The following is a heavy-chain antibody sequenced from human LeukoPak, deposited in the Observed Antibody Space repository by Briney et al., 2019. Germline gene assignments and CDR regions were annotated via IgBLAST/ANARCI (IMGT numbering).Heavy chain of an antibody. J-gene: IGHJ4*02. Sequence: GESLKTSCKGSGYRFSSYWIGWVRQMPGKGLEWMGIIYPGDSDIRYSPSFQGQVTISANKSISTVYLQWSSLKASDTAMYYCARPDPNWYYFDYWGQGTLVTVSS. D-gene: IGHD1-1*01. V-gene: IGHV5-51*01. CDR2: IYPGDSDI. CDR3: ARPDPNWYYFDY. CDR1: GYRFSSYW.